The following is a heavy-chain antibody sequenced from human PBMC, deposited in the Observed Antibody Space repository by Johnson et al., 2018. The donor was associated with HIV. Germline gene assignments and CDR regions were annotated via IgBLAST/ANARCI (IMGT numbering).Heavy chain of an antibody. V-gene: IGHV3-7*03. CDR3: TTGSRIQFWFNDAFDI. CDR1: GFTFSSYG. D-gene: IGHD5-18*01. Sequence: VQLVESGGGVVQPGRSLRLSCAASGFTFSSYGMHWVRQAPGKGLEWVANIKQDGSEKYYVDSVKGRFTISRDNAKNSLYLQMNSLKIEDTAVYYCTTGSRIQFWFNDAFDIWGQGTMVTVSS. CDR2: IKQDGSEK. J-gene: IGHJ3*02.